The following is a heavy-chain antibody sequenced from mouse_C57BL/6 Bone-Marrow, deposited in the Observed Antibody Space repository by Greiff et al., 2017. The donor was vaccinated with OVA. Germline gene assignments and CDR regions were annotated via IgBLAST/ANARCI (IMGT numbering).Heavy chain of an antibody. CDR2: IRNKANGYTT. CDR3: ARSSNWVYAMDY. Sequence: EVMLVESGGGLVQPGGSLSLSCAASGFTFTDYYMSWVRQPPGKALEWLGFIRNKANGYTTEYSASVKGRFTISSDNSPSILYLQMNALRAEDSATYYCARSSNWVYAMDYWGQGTSVTVSS. V-gene: IGHV7-3*01. J-gene: IGHJ4*01. D-gene: IGHD4-1*01. CDR1: GFTFTDYY.